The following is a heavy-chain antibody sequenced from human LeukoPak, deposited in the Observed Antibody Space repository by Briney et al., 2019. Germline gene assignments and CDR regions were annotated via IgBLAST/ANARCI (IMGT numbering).Heavy chain of an antibody. V-gene: IGHV4-31*03. CDR2: IYYSGST. D-gene: IGHD2-2*01. CDR3: ARDCSSTSCYYAFDI. Sequence: SETLSLTCTVSGGSISSGGYYWSWIRQHPGKGLEWIGYIYYSGSTYYNPSLKSRVTISVDTSKNQFPLKLSSVTAADTAVYYCARDCSSTSCYYAFDIWGQGTMVTVSS. CDR1: GGSISSGGYY. J-gene: IGHJ3*02.